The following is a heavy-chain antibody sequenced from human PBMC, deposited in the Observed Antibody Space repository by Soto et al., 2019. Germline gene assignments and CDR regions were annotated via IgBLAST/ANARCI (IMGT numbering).Heavy chain of an antibody. V-gene: IGHV4-39*01. CDR2: IYYGGST. CDR1: GGSISSSSYY. D-gene: IGHD3-9*01. J-gene: IGHJ4*02. CDR3: ARHDWAKPFDY. Sequence: QLQLQESGPGLVKPSETLSLTCTVSGGSISSSSYYWGWIRQPPGKGLEWIGSIYYGGSTYYNPPLKDRVTMSVETSTNQFSLKLSSVTAADTAVYYCARHDWAKPFDYWGQGTLVTVSS.